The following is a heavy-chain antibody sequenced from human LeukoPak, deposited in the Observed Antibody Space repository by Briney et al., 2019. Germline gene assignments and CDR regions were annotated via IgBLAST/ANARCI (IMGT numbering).Heavy chain of an antibody. J-gene: IGHJ4*02. CDR1: GGSFSGYY. CDR3: ARLYRFGESPLDY. Sequence: SETLSLTCAVYGGSFSGYYWSWIRQPPGKELEWIGEINHSGSTNYNPSLKSRVTISVDTSKNQFSLKLSSVTAADTAVYYCARLYRFGESPLDYWGQGTLVTVSS. CDR2: INHSGST. D-gene: IGHD3-10*01. V-gene: IGHV4-34*01.